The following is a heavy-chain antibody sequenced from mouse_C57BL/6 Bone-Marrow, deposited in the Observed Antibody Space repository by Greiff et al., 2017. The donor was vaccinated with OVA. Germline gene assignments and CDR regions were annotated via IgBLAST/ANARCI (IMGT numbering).Heavy chain of an antibody. D-gene: IGHD2-4*01. J-gene: IGHJ3*01. CDR3: TLIYYDYDVGAWFAY. CDR1: GFNIKDDY. CDR2: IDPENGDS. Sequence: VQLQQSGAELVRPGASVKLSCTASGFNIKDDYMHWVKQRPEQGLEWIGWIDPENGDSEYASKFPGKATITAATSSTTAYLQLSNLTSEDTDVYDCTLIYYDYDVGAWFAYWGQGTLVTVSA. V-gene: IGHV14-4*01.